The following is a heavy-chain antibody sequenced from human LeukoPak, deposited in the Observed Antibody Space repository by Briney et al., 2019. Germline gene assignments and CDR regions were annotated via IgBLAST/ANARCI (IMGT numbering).Heavy chain of an antibody. CDR1: GGSFSSYY. CDR3: ARLKATVSIHAYFDS. D-gene: IGHD4-17*01. Sequence: PSETLSLTCTVSGGSFSSYYWTWIRQPPGKGLEWIGYIDHSGSTNYNPSLKSRVSISSDTSKNQLSLELSSVTAADTAVYYCARLKATVSIHAYFDSWGQGTLVTVSS. V-gene: IGHV4-59*01. J-gene: IGHJ4*02. CDR2: IDHSGST.